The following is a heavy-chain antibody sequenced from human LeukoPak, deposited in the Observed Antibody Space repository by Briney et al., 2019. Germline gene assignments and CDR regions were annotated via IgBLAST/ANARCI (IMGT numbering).Heavy chain of an antibody. Sequence: PGGSLRLSCAASGFTFSDYYMSWIRQAPGKGLEWVGRIKSKTDGGTTDYAAPVKGRFTISRDDSKNTLYLQMNSLKTEDTAVYYCTTDNILWFGEPSWFDPWGQGTLVTVSS. D-gene: IGHD3-10*01. CDR2: IKSKTDGGTT. J-gene: IGHJ5*02. CDR1: GFTFSDYY. V-gene: IGHV3-15*01. CDR3: TTDNILWFGEPSWFDP.